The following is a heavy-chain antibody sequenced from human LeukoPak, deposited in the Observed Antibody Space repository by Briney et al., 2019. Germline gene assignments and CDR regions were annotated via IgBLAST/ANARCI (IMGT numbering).Heavy chain of an antibody. CDR3: AKDAFLVVPAAIQDYYYYMDV. CDR2: IRYDGSNK. V-gene: IGHV3-30*02. Sequence: GGSLRLSCAASGFTFSSYGMHWVRQAPGKGLEWVAFIRYDGSNKYYADSVKGRFTISRDNSKNTLYLQMNSLRAEDTAVYYCAKDAFLVVPAAIQDYYYYMDVWGKGTTVTVSS. D-gene: IGHD2-2*02. J-gene: IGHJ6*03. CDR1: GFTFSSYG.